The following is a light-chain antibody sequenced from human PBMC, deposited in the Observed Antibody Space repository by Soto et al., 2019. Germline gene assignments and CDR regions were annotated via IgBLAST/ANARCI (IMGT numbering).Light chain of an antibody. CDR2: GAS. V-gene: IGKV3-15*01. CDR3: QQYNKWPQT. J-gene: IGKJ2*01. Sequence: EIVMTQSPATLSVSPGERATLSCRASQSVSSNLAWYQQKPGQAPRLLIYGASTRATGIPARFSGSGSGTEFTLTICSLQSEDFAVYYCQQYNKWPQTFGQGTKLEIK. CDR1: QSVSSN.